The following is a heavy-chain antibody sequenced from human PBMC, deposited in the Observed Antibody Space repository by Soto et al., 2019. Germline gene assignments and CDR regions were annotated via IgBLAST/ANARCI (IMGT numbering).Heavy chain of an antibody. CDR3: ATGSGYCSGGSCYSRGNWFDP. D-gene: IGHD2-15*01. CDR1: GYTLTELS. J-gene: IGHJ5*02. Sequence: GASVKVSCKVSGYTLTELSMHWVRRAPGEGLEWMGGFDPEDGETIYAQKFQGRVTMTEDTSTDTAYMELSSLRSEDTAVYYCATGSGYCSGGSCYSRGNWFDPWGQGTLVTVSS. CDR2: FDPEDGET. V-gene: IGHV1-24*01.